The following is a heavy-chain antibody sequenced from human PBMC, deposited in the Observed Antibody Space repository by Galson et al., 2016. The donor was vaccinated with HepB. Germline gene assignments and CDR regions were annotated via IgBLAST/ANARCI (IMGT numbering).Heavy chain of an antibody. CDR2: ISWNSVGV. J-gene: IGHJ4*02. CDR3: ARDEGRSYSGMDF. CDR1: GFTFDDYD. Sequence: SLRLSCAASGFTFDDYDMDWVRQAPGKGLEWVAGISWNSVGVGYADSVKGRFTISRDNAKNTLYLQMNSLRADDTAVFYCARDEGRSYSGMDFWGQGTLVTVSS. V-gene: IGHV3-9*01. D-gene: IGHD1-26*01.